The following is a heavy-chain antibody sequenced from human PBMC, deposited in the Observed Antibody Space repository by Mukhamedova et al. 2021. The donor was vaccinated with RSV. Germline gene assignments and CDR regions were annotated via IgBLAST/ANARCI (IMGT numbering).Heavy chain of an antibody. J-gene: IGHJ5*02. Sequence: SSYAMHWVHQAPGKGLEYVSAISSNGGSTYYANSVKGRFTISRDNSKNTLYLQMGSLRAEDMAVYYCAREVMQGFDPWGQGTLVT. CDR2: ISSNGGST. CDR3: AREVMQGFDP. D-gene: IGHD3-16*01. V-gene: IGHV3-64*01. CDR1: SSYA.